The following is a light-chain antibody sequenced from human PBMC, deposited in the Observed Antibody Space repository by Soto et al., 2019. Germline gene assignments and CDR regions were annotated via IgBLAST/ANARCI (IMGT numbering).Light chain of an antibody. CDR3: QTWGTGVHWV. Sequence: QSVLTQSPSTSASLGASVKLTCTLTSGHTTYAITWHQQQPEKGPRYLMRVNIDGSHSKGDGIPDRFSGSSSGAERYLTISNLQSEDEADYYCQTWGTGVHWVFREGTKLTVL. CDR1: SGHTTYA. CDR2: VNIDGSH. V-gene: IGLV4-69*02. J-gene: IGLJ3*02.